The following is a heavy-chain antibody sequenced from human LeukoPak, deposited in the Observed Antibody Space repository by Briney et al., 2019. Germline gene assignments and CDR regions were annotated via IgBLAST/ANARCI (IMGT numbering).Heavy chain of an antibody. CDR1: GYTFTSYD. D-gene: IGHD3-22*01. CDR2: MNPNSGNT. J-gene: IGHJ4*02. V-gene: IGHV1-8*03. CDR3: ARDLSTYYYDSSGYPFDY. Sequence: ASVKVSCKASGYTFTSYDINWVRQATGQGLEWMGWMNPNSGNTGYAQKFQGRVTITRNTSISTAYMELSSLRSDDTAVYYCARDLSTYYYDSSGYPFDYWGQGTLVTVSS.